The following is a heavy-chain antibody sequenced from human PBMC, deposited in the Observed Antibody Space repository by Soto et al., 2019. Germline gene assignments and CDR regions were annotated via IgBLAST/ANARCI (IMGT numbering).Heavy chain of an antibody. CDR3: ARDQTKSGPTTVDY. CDR1: GSTFRSYW. D-gene: IGHD1-1*01. J-gene: IGHJ4*02. CDR2: ISADGSNI. Sequence: GGSLRLSCGAAGSTFRSYWMHWVRQAPGKGLMWVSRISADGSNIIYADSVKGRFTISRDNAKNTLYLQMNSLRAEDTAVYFCARDQTKSGPTTVDYWGQGTLVTVSS. V-gene: IGHV3-74*01.